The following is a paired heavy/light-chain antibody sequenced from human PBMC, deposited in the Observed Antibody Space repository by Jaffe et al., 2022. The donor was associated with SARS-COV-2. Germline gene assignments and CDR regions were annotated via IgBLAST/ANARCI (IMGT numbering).Light chain of an antibody. CDR2: GAS. CDR3: QHYGSSPPVWT. Sequence: EVVLTQSPGTLSLSPGERATLSCRASQRVSSSYLHWYQQKRGQGPRLLIHGASNRATGVPDRFSGSGSGTDFTLTISRLEPEDFAVYYCQHYGSSPPVWTFGQGTEVEVK. CDR1: QRVSSSY. V-gene: IGKV3-20*01. J-gene: IGKJ1*01.
Heavy chain of an antibody. CDR2: IGTAGDT. CDR3: ARGPLVRGVIGRHRESSYYYMDV. D-gene: IGHD3-10*01. CDR1: GFTFSSHD. Sequence: DVQLVESGGGLVQPGGSLRLSCAASGFTFSSHDMHWVRQSTEKGLEWVSMIGTAGDTYYAGSVKGRFTVSRDNARNSLSLQLNRVRAGDTALYFCARGPLVRGVIGRHRESSYYYMDVWGKGTTVIVSS. V-gene: IGHV3-13*01. J-gene: IGHJ6*03.